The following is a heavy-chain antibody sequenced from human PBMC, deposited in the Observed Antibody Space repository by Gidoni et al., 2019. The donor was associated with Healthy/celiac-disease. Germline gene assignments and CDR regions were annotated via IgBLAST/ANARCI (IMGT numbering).Heavy chain of an antibody. Sequence: QVQLQQWGAGLLRPSETLSLTGAVYGGSFSSYYWRWIRQPPGKGLEGIGEINHSGSTNDNPALKRRVTISVDTSKKQFYLELSSVTAADPAVYYCARGLSGSWYPLYYFDYGGQGTLVTVSS. V-gene: IGHV4-34*01. CDR1: GGSFSSYY. CDR2: INHSGST. D-gene: IGHD6-13*01. J-gene: IGHJ4*02. CDR3: ARGLSGSWYPLYYFDY.